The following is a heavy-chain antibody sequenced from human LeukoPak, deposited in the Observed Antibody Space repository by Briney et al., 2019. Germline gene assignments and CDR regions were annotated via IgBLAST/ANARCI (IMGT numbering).Heavy chain of an antibody. V-gene: IGHV3-21*01. CDR1: GFTFSSFD. CDR2: ISTSSRYI. J-gene: IGHJ5*02. CDR3: ARADCSGSTCYLRRSWFDP. Sequence: GGSLRLSCAASGFTFSSFDMNWVRQAPGKGLEWVSSISTSSRYIYYRVSVKGRFTISRDDAKNSLYLQMNSLRVEDTAVYYCARADCSGSTCYLRRSWFDPWGQGTLVTVSS. D-gene: IGHD2-2*01.